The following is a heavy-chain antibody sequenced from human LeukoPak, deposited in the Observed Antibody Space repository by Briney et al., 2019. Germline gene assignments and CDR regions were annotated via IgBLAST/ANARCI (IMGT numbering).Heavy chain of an antibody. CDR3: ARVDSGSACAS. Sequence: PGGSLRLSCAASGFTLSSYSMHWVRQAPGKGLEFVSAISKNGRNTYYGNSMKGRFTISRDISKNTLYLQMGSPRPEDMAVYYCARVDSGSACASWGQGILVTVSS. J-gene: IGHJ1*01. CDR1: GFTLSSYS. CDR2: ISKNGRNT. D-gene: IGHD6-19*01. V-gene: IGHV3-64*01.